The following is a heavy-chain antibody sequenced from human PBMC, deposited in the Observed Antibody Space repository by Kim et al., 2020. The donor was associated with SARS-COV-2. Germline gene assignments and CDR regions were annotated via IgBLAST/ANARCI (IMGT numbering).Heavy chain of an antibody. J-gene: IGHJ5*02. Sequence: SETLSLTCTVSGGSVSSGSYYWSWIRQPPGKGLEWIGYIYYSGSTNYNPSLKSRVTISVDTSKNQFSLKLSSVTAADTAVYYCARDDLSSRWFDPWGQGT. CDR3: ARDDLSSRWFDP. D-gene: IGHD2-21*01. CDR1: GGSVSSGSYY. V-gene: IGHV4-61*01. CDR2: IYYSGST.